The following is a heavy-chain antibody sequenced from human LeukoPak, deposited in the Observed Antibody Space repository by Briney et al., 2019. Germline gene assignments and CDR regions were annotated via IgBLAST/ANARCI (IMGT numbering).Heavy chain of an antibody. V-gene: IGHV4-39*01. Sequence: SETLSLTCTVSGGSISSSSYYWGWIRQPPGKGLEWIGSIYYSGSTYYNPSLKSRVTISVDTSKNQFSLKLSSVTAADTAVYYCARTYYYDSSGNPIWASLGYWGQGTLVTVSS. J-gene: IGHJ4*02. CDR3: ARTYYYDSSGNPIWASLGY. D-gene: IGHD3-22*01. CDR1: GGSISSSSYY. CDR2: IYYSGST.